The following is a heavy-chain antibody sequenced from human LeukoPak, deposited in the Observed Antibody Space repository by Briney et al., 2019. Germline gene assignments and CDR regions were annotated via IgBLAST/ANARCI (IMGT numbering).Heavy chain of an antibody. CDR3: ARGRDDSSGYHDAFDI. CDR2: INHSGRT. D-gene: IGHD3-22*01. J-gene: IGHJ3*02. V-gene: IGHV4-34*01. CDR1: GGSFSGYY. Sequence: SETLSLTCGVYGGSFSGYYWSWIRQPPGKGLEWIGEINHSGRTNYNPSLKSRVTISVDTSKNQFSLKLSSVTAADTAVYYCARGRDDSSGYHDAFDIWGQGTKVTVSS.